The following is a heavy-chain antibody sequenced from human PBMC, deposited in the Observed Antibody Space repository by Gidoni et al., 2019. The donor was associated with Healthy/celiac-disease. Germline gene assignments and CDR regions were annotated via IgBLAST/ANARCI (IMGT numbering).Heavy chain of an antibody. CDR3: ARDDRGVIDY. J-gene: IGHJ4*02. Sequence: EVQLVESGGGLVKPGGSLRLSCAASGFTFSSYSMNWVRQTPGKGLEWVSSISSSSSYIYYADSVKGRFTISRDNAKNSLYLQMNSLRAEDTAVYYCARDDRGVIDYWGQGTLVTVSS. CDR1: GFTFSSYS. D-gene: IGHD3-10*01. CDR2: ISSSSSYI. V-gene: IGHV3-21*01.